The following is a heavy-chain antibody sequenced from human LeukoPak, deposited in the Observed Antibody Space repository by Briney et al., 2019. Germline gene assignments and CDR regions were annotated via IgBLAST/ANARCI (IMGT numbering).Heavy chain of an antibody. V-gene: IGHV3-30-3*01. Sequence: PGGSLRLSCAAPGFTFSSYAMHWVRQAPGKGLEWVAVISYDGSNKYYADSVKGRFTISRDNSKNTLYLQMNSLRAEDTAVYYCARDKDEALDYWGQGTLVTVSS. CDR2: ISYDGSNK. CDR3: ARDKDEALDY. CDR1: GFTFSSYA. J-gene: IGHJ4*02.